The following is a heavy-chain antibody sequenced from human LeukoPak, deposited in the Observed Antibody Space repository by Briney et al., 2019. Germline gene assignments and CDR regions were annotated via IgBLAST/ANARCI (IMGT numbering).Heavy chain of an antibody. CDR2: IIPIFGTA. Sequence: SVKVSCKASGGTFSSYAISWVRQAPGQGLEWMGRIIPIFGTANYAQKLQGRVTITTDESTSTAYMELSSLRAEDTAVYYCARDPEYYYDSSGFSGYFDYWGQGTLVTVSS. CDR1: GGTFSSYA. CDR3: ARDPEYYYDSSGFSGYFDY. J-gene: IGHJ4*02. V-gene: IGHV1-69*05. D-gene: IGHD3-22*01.